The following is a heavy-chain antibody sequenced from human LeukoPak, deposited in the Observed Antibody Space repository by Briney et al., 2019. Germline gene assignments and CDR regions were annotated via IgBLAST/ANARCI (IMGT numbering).Heavy chain of an antibody. V-gene: IGHV1-18*01. Sequence: ASVKVSCKASGYTFTSYGISWVRQAPGQGLEWMGWISAYNGNTNYAQKLQGRVTMTTDTSTSTAYMELRSLRSDDTAVYYCATSPPITYYDILTGSYWEHYYGMDVWGQGTTVTVSS. CDR2: ISAYNGNT. CDR1: GYTFTSYG. D-gene: IGHD3-9*01. CDR3: ATSPPITYYDILTGSYWEHYYGMDV. J-gene: IGHJ6*02.